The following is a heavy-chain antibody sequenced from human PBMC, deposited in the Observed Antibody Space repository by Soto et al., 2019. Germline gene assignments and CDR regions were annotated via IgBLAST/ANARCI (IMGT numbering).Heavy chain of an antibody. V-gene: IGHV3-23*01. CDR1: GFTFNNFA. CDR3: ARDSSGWYTLSYYYYGMDV. Sequence: PGGSLRLSCEASGFTFNNFAMSWVRQAPGKGLEWVSTISDSGSTYYANSVRGRFTISRDNSKNTLYLQMNSLRAEDTAVYYCARDSSGWYTLSYYYYGMDVWGQGTTVTVSS. CDR2: ISDSGST. D-gene: IGHD6-19*01. J-gene: IGHJ6*02.